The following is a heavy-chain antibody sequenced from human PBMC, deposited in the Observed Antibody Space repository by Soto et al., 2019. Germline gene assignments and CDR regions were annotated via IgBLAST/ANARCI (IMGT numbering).Heavy chain of an antibody. D-gene: IGHD3-10*01. CDR1: GGSFSGYY. CDR3: ARYQYYPRGYFDY. J-gene: IGHJ4*02. CDR2: INHSGST. Sequence: QVQLQQWGAGLLKPSETLSLTCAVYGGSFSGYYWSWIRQPPGKGLEWIGEINHSGSTNYNPSLKSRVTISVDTSKNQFSLKLSSVTAADTAVYYCARYQYYPRGYFDYWGQGTLVTVSS. V-gene: IGHV4-34*01.